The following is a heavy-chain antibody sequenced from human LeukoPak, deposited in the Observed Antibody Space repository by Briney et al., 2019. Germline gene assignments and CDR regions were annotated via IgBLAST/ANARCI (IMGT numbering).Heavy chain of an antibody. D-gene: IGHD3-22*01. CDR1: GGSISSSSHY. J-gene: IGHJ4*02. CDR2: IYYSGSS. Sequence: SETLSLTCTVSGGSISSSSHYWGWIRQPPGKGLEWIGSIYYSGSSYYNPSLKSRVIISVDTSKNQFSLNLTSVTAADTAVYYCAREDASYRDYYDSSGYNPFDYWGQGTLVTVSS. V-gene: IGHV4-39*07. CDR3: AREDASYRDYYDSSGYNPFDY.